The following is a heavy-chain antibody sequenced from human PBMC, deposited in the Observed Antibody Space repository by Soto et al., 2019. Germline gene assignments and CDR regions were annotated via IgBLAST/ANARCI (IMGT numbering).Heavy chain of an antibody. CDR3: AKDQRYNFPGYYYGMDV. J-gene: IGHJ6*02. Sequence: QVQLVESGGGVVQPGRSLRLSCVVSGFDDSEYAVHWVRQAPGKGLEWVAVMSSDGSNEDYADSVKGRFAVSRDKSKNTLYLQMNSLRREDTAVYYCAKDQRYNFPGYYYGMDVWGQGTAVTVSS. D-gene: IGHD1-1*01. V-gene: IGHV3-30*18. CDR1: GFDDSEYA. CDR2: MSSDGSNE.